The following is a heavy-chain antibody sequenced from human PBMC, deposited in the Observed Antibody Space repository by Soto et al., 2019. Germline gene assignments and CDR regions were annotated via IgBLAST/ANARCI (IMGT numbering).Heavy chain of an antibody. J-gene: IGHJ6*02. Sequence: SVKVSCKASGGTFSSYAISWVRQAPGQGLEWMGGIIPIFGTANYAQKFQGRVTITADKPTSTAYMELSSLRSEDTAVYYCAKDGGYDYYYYGMDVWGQGTTVTVSS. CDR2: IIPIFGTA. V-gene: IGHV1-69*06. D-gene: IGHD5-12*01. CDR1: GGTFSSYA. CDR3: AKDGGYDYYYYGMDV.